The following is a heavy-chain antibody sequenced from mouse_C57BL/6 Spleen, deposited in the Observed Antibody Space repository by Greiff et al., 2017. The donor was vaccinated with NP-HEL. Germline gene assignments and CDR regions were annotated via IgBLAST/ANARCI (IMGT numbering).Heavy chain of an antibody. V-gene: IGHV1-82*01. Sequence: QVQLQQSGPELVKPGASVKISCKASGYAFSSSWMNWVKQRPGKGLEWIGRIYPGDGDTNYNGKFKGKATLTADKSSSTAYMQLSSLTSEDSAVYFCARTPHYGPYFDYWGQGTTLTVSS. CDR1: GYAFSSSW. CDR2: IYPGDGDT. D-gene: IGHD1-2*01. CDR3: ARTPHYGPYFDY. J-gene: IGHJ2*01.